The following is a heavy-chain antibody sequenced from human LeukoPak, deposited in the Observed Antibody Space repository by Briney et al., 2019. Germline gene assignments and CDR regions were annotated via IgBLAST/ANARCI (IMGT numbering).Heavy chain of an antibody. CDR2: ISSSSSYI. V-gene: IGHV3-21*01. D-gene: IGHD1-1*01. J-gene: IGHJ6*02. Sequence: GGSLRLSCAASGFTFITYSMNWVRQAPGKGLEWVSSISSSSSYIYYADSVKGRFTISRDNAKNSLYLQMNSLRAEDTAVYYCARDQSGTIPYYYYYGMDVWGQGTTVTVSS. CDR1: GFTFITYS. CDR3: ARDQSGTIPYYYYYGMDV.